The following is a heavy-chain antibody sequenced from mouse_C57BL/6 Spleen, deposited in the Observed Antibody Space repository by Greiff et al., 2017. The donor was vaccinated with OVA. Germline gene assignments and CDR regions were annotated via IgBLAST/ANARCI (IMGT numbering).Heavy chain of an antibody. CDR2: IDPSDSYT. J-gene: IGHJ2*01. V-gene: IGHV1-69*01. D-gene: IGHD2-1*01. CDR1: GYTFTSYW. Sequence: QVQLQQPGAELVMPGASVKLSCKASGYTFTSYWMHWVKQRPGQGLEWIGEIDPSDSYTNYNQKFKGKSTLTVDKSSSTAYMQLSSLTSEDSAVYYCARGGCGNLPYYFDGWGQGTTLTVAS. CDR3: ARGGCGNLPYYFDG.